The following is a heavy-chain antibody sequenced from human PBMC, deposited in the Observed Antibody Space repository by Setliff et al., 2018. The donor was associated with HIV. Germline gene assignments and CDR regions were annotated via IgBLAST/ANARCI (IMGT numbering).Heavy chain of an antibody. V-gene: IGHV3-23*01. CDR2: IDPSGSRI. D-gene: IGHD3-16*01. CDR3: AKTLPTFSTYNWYFDL. CDR1: EFTLSGYS. J-gene: IGHJ2*01. Sequence: GRSLRLSCAASEFTLSGYSMSWVRQVPGKGLEWVSAIDPSGSRIFYSDSVKGRFTISRDNSKNTLYMEMSRLRAEDTAVYYCAKTLPTFSTYNWYFDLWGRGTLVTVSS.